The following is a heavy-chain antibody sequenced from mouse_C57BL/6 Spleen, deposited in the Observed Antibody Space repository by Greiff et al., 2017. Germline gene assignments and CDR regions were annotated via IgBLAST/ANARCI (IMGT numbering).Heavy chain of an antibody. V-gene: IGHV1-42*01. CDR2: INPSTGGT. CDR3: ARDLDYYDSRRAWFAD. CDR1: GYSFTGYY. J-gene: IGHJ3*01. D-gene: IGHD1-1*01. Sequence: VQLQQSGPELVKPGASVKISCKASGYSFTGYYMNWVKQSPEKSLEWIGEINPSTGGTTYNQKFKAKATLTVDKSSSTAYMQLKSLTSEDSAVYYCARDLDYYDSRRAWFADWGQGTLVTVSA.